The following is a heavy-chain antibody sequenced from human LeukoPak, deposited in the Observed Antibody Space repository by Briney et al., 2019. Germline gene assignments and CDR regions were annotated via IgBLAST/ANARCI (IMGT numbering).Heavy chain of an antibody. J-gene: IGHJ4*02. Sequence: SETLSLTCTVSGDSISSYNWNWIRQPAGKGLEWIGRIYTSGSTLYNPSLKSRVTMSVDTSKNQFSLKLSSVTAADTAVYYCVRGGDYFDYWGQGTLVTVSS. CDR1: GDSISSYN. V-gene: IGHV4-4*07. CDR2: IYTSGST. CDR3: VRGGDYFDY. D-gene: IGHD2-21*01.